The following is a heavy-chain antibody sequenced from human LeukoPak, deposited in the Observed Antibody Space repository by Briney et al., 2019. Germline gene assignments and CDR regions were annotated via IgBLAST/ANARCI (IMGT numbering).Heavy chain of an antibody. Sequence: ASVKASCKAFGCTFTSNYMHWVRQAPGQGPEWMGVISPSGGSTTYAQKFQGRVTMTRDMSTSTVYMELSSLRSEDTAVYYCARNYSFDYWGQGTLVTVSS. CDR3: ARNYSFDY. D-gene: IGHD1-7*01. V-gene: IGHV1-46*01. J-gene: IGHJ4*02. CDR2: ISPSGGST. CDR1: GCTFTSNY.